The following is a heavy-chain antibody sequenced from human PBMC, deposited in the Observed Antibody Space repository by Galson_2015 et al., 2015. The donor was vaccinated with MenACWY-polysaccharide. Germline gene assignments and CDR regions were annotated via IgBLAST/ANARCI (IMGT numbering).Heavy chain of an antibody. J-gene: IGHJ3*01. CDR2: IYWDDDK. Sequence: PALVKPTQTLSLTCTFSGFSLSTSGVGVGWIRQPPGKALEWLELIYWDDDKGYSPSLKNRLTITKATPTNQVVLTMTNMDPVDTATYYCAHRQTLTRSDWNSGVFDVWGQGTMVPVS. CDR1: GFSLSTSGVG. CDR3: AHRQTLTRSDWNSGVFDV. V-gene: IGHV2-5*02. D-gene: IGHD1-7*01.